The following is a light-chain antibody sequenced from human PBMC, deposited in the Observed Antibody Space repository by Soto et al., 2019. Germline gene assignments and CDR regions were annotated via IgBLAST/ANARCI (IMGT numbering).Light chain of an antibody. V-gene: IGKV1-5*03. J-gene: IGKJ2*01. CDR3: QQYDSYSPYS. CDR1: QTISSS. Sequence: DIQMTQFPPTLYASIGDRVTITCRASQTISSSLAWYQQKPGKAPKLLIYKTSTLDTGVPSRFSASGSGTELTLTIISLQPDDLSTYYYQQYDSYSPYSFGQRPSLEIK. CDR2: KTS.